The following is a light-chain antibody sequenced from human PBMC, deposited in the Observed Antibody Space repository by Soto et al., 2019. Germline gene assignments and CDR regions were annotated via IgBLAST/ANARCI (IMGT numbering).Light chain of an antibody. CDR3: QQRSNWPFT. Sequence: EIVLTQSPATLSLSPGERATLSCRASRSVSRYLAWYQQKPGQAPRLLVSDASNRATGIPARFSGSGSGTDLTLTITSLEPEDFAVYYCQQRSNWPFTLGPGTKVDIK. V-gene: IGKV3-11*01. CDR1: RSVSRY. CDR2: DAS. J-gene: IGKJ3*01.